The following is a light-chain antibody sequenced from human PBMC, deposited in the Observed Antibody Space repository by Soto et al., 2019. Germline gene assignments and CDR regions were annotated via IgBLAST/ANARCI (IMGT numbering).Light chain of an antibody. CDR1: QSVSSSY. Sequence: EIVLTQSPGTLSLSPGERATLSCRASQSVSSSYLAWYQHNPGQAPRLLIYGASNRATGIPDRFSGSGSGTDFTLTISRLEPEDFAVYYCQQRSNWPPLTFGGGTKVDIK. CDR3: QQRSNWPPLT. V-gene: IGKV3D-20*02. J-gene: IGKJ4*01. CDR2: GAS.